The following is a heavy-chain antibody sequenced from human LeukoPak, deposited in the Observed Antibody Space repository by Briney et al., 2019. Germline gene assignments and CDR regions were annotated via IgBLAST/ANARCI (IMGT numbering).Heavy chain of an antibody. V-gene: IGHV4-59*02. CDR1: GGSVSSYY. CDR3: ARETPSGAGDY. Sequence: SETLSLTCTVSGGSVSSYYWSWIRQPPGKGLEWIGYIYYSGSTNYNPSLKSRVTISVDTSKNQFSLKLSSVTAADTAVYYCARETPSGAGDYWGQGTLVTVSS. CDR2: IYYSGST. D-gene: IGHD2-15*01. J-gene: IGHJ4*02.